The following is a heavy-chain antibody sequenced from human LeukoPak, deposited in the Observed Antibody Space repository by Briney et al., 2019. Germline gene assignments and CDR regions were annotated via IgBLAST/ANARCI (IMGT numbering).Heavy chain of an antibody. D-gene: IGHD2-21*01. CDR3: ARHLDWAFDY. CDR1: GFTFNKFW. J-gene: IGHJ4*02. CDR2: INPDGSDK. V-gene: IGHV3-7*01. Sequence: GGSLRLSCAASGFTFNKFWMTWARQAPGKGLEWVANINPDGSDKHHVDSVKGRFRISRDNAENSLYLQMDSLRAEDTAGYYFARHLDWAFDYWGQGTLVTVSS.